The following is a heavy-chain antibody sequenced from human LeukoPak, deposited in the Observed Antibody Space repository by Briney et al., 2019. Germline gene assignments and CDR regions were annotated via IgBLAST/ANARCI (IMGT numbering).Heavy chain of an antibody. CDR2: INHSGST. J-gene: IGHJ4*02. CDR1: GGSFSGYY. Sequence: PSETLSLTCAVYGGSFSGYYWSWIRQPPGKGLEWIGEINHSGSTNYNPSLKSRVTISVDTSKNQFSLKLSSVTAADTAVYYCARGPGQPLVPQYFDYWGQGTLVTVSS. D-gene: IGHD6-13*01. CDR3: ARGPGQPLVPQYFDY. V-gene: IGHV4-34*01.